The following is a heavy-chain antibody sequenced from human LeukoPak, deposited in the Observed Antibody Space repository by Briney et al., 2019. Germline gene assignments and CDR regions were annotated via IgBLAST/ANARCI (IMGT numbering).Heavy chain of an antibody. D-gene: IGHD5-12*01. J-gene: IGHJ4*02. V-gene: IGHV3-48*03. CDR3: ARRGSGYTEPIDY. Sequence: GGSLRLSCAASGFTFSSYEMNWVRQAPGKGLEWVSYISSSGSTIYYADSVKGRFTISRDNAKKSLYLQMNSLRAEDTAVYYCARRGSGYTEPIDYWGQGTLVTVSS. CDR1: GFTFSSYE. CDR2: ISSSGSTI.